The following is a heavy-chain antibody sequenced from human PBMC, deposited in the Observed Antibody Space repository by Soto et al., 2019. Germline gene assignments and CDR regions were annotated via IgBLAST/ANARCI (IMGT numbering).Heavy chain of an antibody. V-gene: IGHV3-23*01. CDR2: ISGSGGIT. J-gene: IGHJ5*02. CDR1: GFTFSSYA. Sequence: GGSLRLSCAASGFTFSSYAMTWVRQAPGKGLEWVSAISGSGGITYYADSVKGRFTISRDNSKNTLYLQMNSLRAEDTAVYYCAKELPPDYYDSSGYYPNWFEPWGQGTPVTVSS. D-gene: IGHD3-22*01. CDR3: AKELPPDYYDSSGYYPNWFEP.